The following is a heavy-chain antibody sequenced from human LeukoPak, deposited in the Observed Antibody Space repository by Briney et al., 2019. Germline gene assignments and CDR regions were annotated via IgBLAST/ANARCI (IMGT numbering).Heavy chain of an antibody. D-gene: IGHD3-16*01. CDR1: GFTFSSYW. J-gene: IGHJ4*02. CDR3: ARDAPAGELLGGELY. Sequence: GGSLRLSCAASGFTFSSYWMNWVRQAPGKGLEWVSYISSSSRTIYYADSVKGRLTISRDNAKNSLYLQMNSLRDEDTAVYYCARDAPAGELLGGELYWGQGTLVTVSS. V-gene: IGHV3-48*02. CDR2: ISSSSRTI.